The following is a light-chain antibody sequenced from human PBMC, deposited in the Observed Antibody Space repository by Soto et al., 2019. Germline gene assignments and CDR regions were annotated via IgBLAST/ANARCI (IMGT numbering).Light chain of an antibody. J-gene: IGKJ1*01. Sequence: EIVLTQSPGTLSLSPWERATLSCRASQSVGSNLAWYQQKPGQAPRLLIYDASNRATGIPARFSGSGSGTDFTLTISSLEPEDFAVYYCQQRSNWPTFGQGTKVDIK. V-gene: IGKV3-11*01. CDR3: QQRSNWPT. CDR2: DAS. CDR1: QSVGSN.